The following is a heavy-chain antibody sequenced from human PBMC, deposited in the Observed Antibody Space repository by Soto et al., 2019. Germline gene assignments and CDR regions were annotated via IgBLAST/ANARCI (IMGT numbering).Heavy chain of an antibody. J-gene: IGHJ4*02. CDR1: GFTFSSYG. CDR3: AKDNYYYDSSGQSPTPVDY. D-gene: IGHD3-22*01. V-gene: IGHV3-30*18. CDR2: ISYDGSNK. Sequence: GGSLRLSCAASGFTFSSYGMHWVRQAPGKGLEWVAVISYDGSNKYYADSVKGRFTISRDNSKNALYLQMNSLRAEDTAVYYCAKDNYYYDSSGQSPTPVDYWGQGTLVTVS.